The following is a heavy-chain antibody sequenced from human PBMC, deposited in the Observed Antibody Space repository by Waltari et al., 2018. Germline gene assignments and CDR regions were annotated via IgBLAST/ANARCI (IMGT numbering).Heavy chain of an antibody. CDR1: GFTFSGSA. CDR3: TRQGDY. CDR2: IRSKANSYAT. V-gene: IGHV3-73*01. Sequence: EVQLVESGGGLVQPGGSLTLSFSASGFTFSGSAMHWVRQASGKGLEWVGRIRSKANSYATAYAASVKGRFTISRDDSKNTAYLQMNSLKTEDTAVYYCTRQGDYWGQGTLVTVSS. J-gene: IGHJ4*02.